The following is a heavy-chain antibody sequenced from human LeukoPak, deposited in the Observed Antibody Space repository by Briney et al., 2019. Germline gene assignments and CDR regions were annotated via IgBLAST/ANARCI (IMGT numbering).Heavy chain of an antibody. V-gene: IGHV3-23*01. D-gene: IGHD3-9*01. J-gene: IGHJ4*02. CDR3: AKDHSYYDILTGYSPCDY. CDR1: GFTFSSYA. CDR2: ISGSGGST. Sequence: GGSLRLSCAASGFTFSSYAMSWVRQAPGKGLEWVSAISGSGGSTYYADSVKGRFTISRDNSKNTLYLQMNSLGAEDTAVYYCAKDHSYYDILTGYSPCDYWGQGTLVTVSS.